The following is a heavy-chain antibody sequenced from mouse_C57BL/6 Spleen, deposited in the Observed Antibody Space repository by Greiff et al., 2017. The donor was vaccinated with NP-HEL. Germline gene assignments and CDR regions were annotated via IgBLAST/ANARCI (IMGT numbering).Heavy chain of an antibody. CDR3: ARDYGSSYPFAY. CDR1: GFTFSDYG. V-gene: IGHV5-17*01. Sequence: EVNVVESGGGLVKPGGSLKLSCAASGFTFSDYGMHWVRQAPEKGLEWVAYISSGSSTIYYADTVKGRFTISRDNAKNTLFLQMTSLRSEDTAMYYCARDYGSSYPFAYWGQGTLVTVSA. CDR2: ISSGSSTI. D-gene: IGHD1-1*01. J-gene: IGHJ3*01.